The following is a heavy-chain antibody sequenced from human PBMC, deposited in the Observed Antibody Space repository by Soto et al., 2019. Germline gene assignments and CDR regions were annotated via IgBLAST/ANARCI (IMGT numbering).Heavy chain of an antibody. D-gene: IGHD5-12*01. CDR2: ISSSGTTI. CDR1: GFIVSDHY. Sequence: PGGSLRLSCVGSGFIVSDHYMTWIRQAPGKGLEWISYISSSGTTIYYADSVKGRFTISRDSAKNSLDLQMTSLVGDDTAVYFCARATYSGFGLESWGQGTRVTVSS. J-gene: IGHJ5*02. CDR3: ARATYSGFGLES. V-gene: IGHV3-11*01.